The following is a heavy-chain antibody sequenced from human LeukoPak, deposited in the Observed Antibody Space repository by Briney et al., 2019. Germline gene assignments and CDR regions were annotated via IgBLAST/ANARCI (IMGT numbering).Heavy chain of an antibody. CDR3: STSRPDRFIDS. CDR2: INWNSVHI. V-gene: IGHV3-9*01. CDR1: GFTFDDYA. Sequence: PGGSLRLSCAASGFTFDDYAMHWVRQAPGKGLEWVSGINWNSVHIGYADSVKGRFTIFRDNAQKSVHLQMFSLRPEDTALYYCSTSRPDRFIDSWGQGTLVTVST. J-gene: IGHJ4*02. D-gene: IGHD1-14*01.